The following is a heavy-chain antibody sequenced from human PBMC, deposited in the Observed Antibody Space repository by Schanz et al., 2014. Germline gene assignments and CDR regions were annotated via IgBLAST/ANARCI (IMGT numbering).Heavy chain of an antibody. CDR1: GFTFRDYQ. V-gene: IGHV3-11*04. Sequence: QVQLVESGGCLVKPGGSLRLSCTASGFTFRDYQMTWIRQAPGKGLEWVSYITSGSAKFYADSVKGRFTISRDNAKNSLYLQMNSLRAEDTAVYYCTKFETRTGTNYWGQGTPVIVSS. J-gene: IGHJ1*01. D-gene: IGHD1-1*01. CDR3: TKFETRTGTNY. CDR2: ITSGSAK.